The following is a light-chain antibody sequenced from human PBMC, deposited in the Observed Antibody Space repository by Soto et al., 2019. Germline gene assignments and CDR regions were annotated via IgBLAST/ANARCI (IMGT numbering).Light chain of an antibody. J-gene: IGLJ3*02. V-gene: IGLV3-27*01. CDR1: VLAKKY. CDR3: YSAADNNLGV. Sequence: SYELTQPASVSVSPGQTARITCSGEVLAKKYARWFQQKPGQAPVLVIYKDSERPSGIPERFSGSSSGNTVTLTISGAQVEDEADYYCYSAADNNLGVFGGGTKLTVL. CDR2: KDS.